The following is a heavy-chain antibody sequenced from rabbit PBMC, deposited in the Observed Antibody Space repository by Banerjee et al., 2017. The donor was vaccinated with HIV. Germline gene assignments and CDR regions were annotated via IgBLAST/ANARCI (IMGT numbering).Heavy chain of an antibody. CDR1: GFSFSDRDV. Sequence: QSLEESGGDLVKPEGSLTLSCKASGFSFSDRDVMCWVRQAPGKGLQWIACINTYTGKPVYATWAKGRFTISRTSSTTVTLQMTSLTAADTATYFCARDLASVVGWNFSLWGPGTLVTVS. V-gene: IGHV1S40*01. D-gene: IGHD3-1*01. J-gene: IGHJ4*01. CDR2: INTYTGKP. CDR3: ARDLASVVGWNFSL.